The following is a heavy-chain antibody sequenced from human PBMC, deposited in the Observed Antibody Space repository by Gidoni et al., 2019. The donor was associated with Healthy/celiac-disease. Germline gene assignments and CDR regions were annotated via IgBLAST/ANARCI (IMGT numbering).Heavy chain of an antibody. Sequence: EVPLVQSGAEVQKPGESLRSSCKGSGYSFTSFWISWVRQMPGKGLEWMGRIDPSDSYTNYSPSFQGHVTISADKSISTAYLQWSSLKASDTAMYYCAREVVPAAKYYYYGMDVWGQGTTVTVSS. D-gene: IGHD2-2*01. CDR2: IDPSDSYT. V-gene: IGHV5-10-1*03. CDR1: GYSFTSFW. CDR3: AREVVPAAKYYYYGMDV. J-gene: IGHJ6*02.